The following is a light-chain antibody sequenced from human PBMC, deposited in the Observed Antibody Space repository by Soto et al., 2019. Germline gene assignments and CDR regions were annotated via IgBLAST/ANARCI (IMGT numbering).Light chain of an antibody. J-gene: IGKJ2*01. Sequence: AVQMTQSPSSLSASVGDRVTITCRASQGIRNNLGWYQQEPGKAPKALIYPASTLQSGDPSRFSGSGSGTYCTITIGSLQPEDFAPYYGLQDYTYPYTLGHGTQLESK. CDR3: LQDYTYPYT. V-gene: IGKV1-6*01. CDR2: PAS. CDR1: QGIRNN.